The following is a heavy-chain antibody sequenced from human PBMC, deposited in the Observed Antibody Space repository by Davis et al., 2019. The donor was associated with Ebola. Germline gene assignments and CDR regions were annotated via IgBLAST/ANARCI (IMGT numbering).Heavy chain of an antibody. CDR3: ARDQYCTNGVCYTYYDY. D-gene: IGHD2-8*01. CDR1: GYTFTSYD. J-gene: IGHJ4*02. Sequence: AASVKVSCKASGYTFTSYDINWVRQAPGQGLEWMGWISAYNGNTNYAQRLQGRVTMTTDTSTSTAYMELRSLRSDDTAVYYCARDQYCTNGVCYTYYDYWGQGTLVTVSS. CDR2: ISAYNGNT. V-gene: IGHV1-18*01.